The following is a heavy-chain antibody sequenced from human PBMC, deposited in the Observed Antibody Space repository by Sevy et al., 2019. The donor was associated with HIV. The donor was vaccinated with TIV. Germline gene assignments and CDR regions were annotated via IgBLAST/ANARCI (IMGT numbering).Heavy chain of an antibody. CDR3: AREITIFGVGGTFYGMDV. D-gene: IGHD3-3*01. CDR2: IYYSGST. V-gene: IGHV4-31*03. CDR1: GGSISSGGYY. J-gene: IGHJ6*02. Sequence: SETLSLTCTVSGGSISSGGYYWSWIRQHPGKGLEWIGYIYYSGSTYYNPSLKSRVTISVDTSKNQFSLKLSSVTAADTAVYYCAREITIFGVGGTFYGMDVWGHGTTVTVSS.